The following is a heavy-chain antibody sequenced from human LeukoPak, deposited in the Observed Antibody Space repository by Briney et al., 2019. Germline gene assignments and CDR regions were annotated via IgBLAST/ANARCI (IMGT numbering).Heavy chain of an antibody. CDR2: INHSGST. Sequence: PSETLSLTCAVYGGSFSGYYWSWIRQPPGKGLEWIGEINHSGSTNYNPSLKSRVTISVDTSKNQFSLKLRSVTAPDTAVYYCARATRGSNWFDPWGQGTLVTVSS. CDR1: GGSFSGYY. V-gene: IGHV4-34*01. D-gene: IGHD5-12*01. CDR3: ARATRGSNWFDP. J-gene: IGHJ5*02.